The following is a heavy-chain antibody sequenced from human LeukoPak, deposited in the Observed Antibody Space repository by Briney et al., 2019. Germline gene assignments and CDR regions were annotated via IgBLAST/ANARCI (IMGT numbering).Heavy chain of an antibody. CDR3: ARGRTVAGTFEGYFDY. CDR1: GYTFISYG. CDR2: IGAYNGNT. J-gene: IGHJ4*02. D-gene: IGHD6-19*01. Sequence: ASVKVSCKTSGYTFISYGISWVRQAPGQGLEWMGWIGAYNGNTNYAQKLQGRVTMTTDTSTSTAYMELRSLRSDDTAVYYCARGRTVAGTFEGYFDYWAREPWSPSPQ. V-gene: IGHV1-18*01.